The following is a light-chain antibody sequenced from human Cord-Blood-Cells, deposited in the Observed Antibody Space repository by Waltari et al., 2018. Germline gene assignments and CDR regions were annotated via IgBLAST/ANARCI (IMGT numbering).Light chain of an antibody. CDR1: SSDVGGYNY. CDR2: DVS. V-gene: IGLV2-14*01. CDR3: SSYTSSSTLV. J-gene: IGLJ2*01. Sequence: QSALTQPASVSGSPGQSITISCTGTSSDVGGYNYVSWYQQHPGKAPKLMIYDVSKRPCWVSIRFSGSKSGNTASLTISGLQAEDEADYYCSSYTSSSTLVFGGGTKLTVL.